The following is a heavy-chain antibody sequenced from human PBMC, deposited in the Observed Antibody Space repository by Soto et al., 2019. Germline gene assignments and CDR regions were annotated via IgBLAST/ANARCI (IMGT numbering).Heavy chain of an antibody. Sequence: QVQLVQSGAEVKKPGASVKVSCKASGYTFTSYGLSWVRQAPGQGLEWMGRISAYNYNTNYAQKLQGRVTMTTDTSTSTAYMELRSLRSEETAVYYCGRVVAALGHWFDPWCQGTLVTVSS. CDR3: GRVVAALGHWFDP. J-gene: IGHJ5*02. D-gene: IGHD2-15*01. V-gene: IGHV1-18*01. CDR2: ISAYNYNT. CDR1: GYTFTSYG.